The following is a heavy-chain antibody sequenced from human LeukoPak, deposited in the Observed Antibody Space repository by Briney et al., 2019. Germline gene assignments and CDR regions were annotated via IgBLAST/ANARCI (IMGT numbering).Heavy chain of an antibody. CDR2: INPNSGGT. CDR1: GYTFTGYY. CDR3: ARTDTGTYYYYYMDV. V-gene: IGHV1-2*02. Sequence: AASVKVSCKASGYTFTGYYMHWVRQAPGQGLEWMGWINPNSGGTNYAQKFQGRVTMTRDTSISTAYMELSRLRSDDTAVYYCARTDTGTYYYYYMDVWGKGITVTVSS. D-gene: IGHD1-14*01. J-gene: IGHJ6*03.